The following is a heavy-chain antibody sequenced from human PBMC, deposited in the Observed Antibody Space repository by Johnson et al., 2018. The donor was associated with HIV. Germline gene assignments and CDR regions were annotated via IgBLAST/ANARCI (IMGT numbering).Heavy chain of an antibody. CDR3: ARGWSGAFDI. V-gene: IGHV3-30*03. CDR1: GFTFSNYA. Sequence: QVQLVESGGGLVQPGGSLRLSCAASGFTFSNYAMHWVRLPPGKGLQWVAVISYDGTNKYYADSVQGRFTISRDDSKDTLYLQMDSLRAEDSALYYCARGWSGAFDIWGQGTMVTVSA. J-gene: IGHJ3*02. D-gene: IGHD3-3*01. CDR2: ISYDGTNK.